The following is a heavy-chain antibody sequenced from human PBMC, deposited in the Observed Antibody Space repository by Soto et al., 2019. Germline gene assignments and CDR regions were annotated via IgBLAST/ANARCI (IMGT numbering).Heavy chain of an antibody. D-gene: IGHD3-10*01. CDR1: GGSISSGGYY. J-gene: IGHJ4*02. CDR2: IYYSGST. V-gene: IGHV4-31*03. Sequence: PSETLSLTCTVSGGSISSGGYYWSWIRQHPGKGLEWIGYIYYSGSTYYNPSLKSRVTISVDTSKNQFSLELSSLRSEDTAVYYCARDAGSFDYWGQGTLVTVSS. CDR3: ARDAGSFDY.